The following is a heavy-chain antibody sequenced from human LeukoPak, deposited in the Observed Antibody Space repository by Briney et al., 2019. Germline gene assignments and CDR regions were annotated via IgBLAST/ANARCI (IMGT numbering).Heavy chain of an antibody. CDR3: ARALDSSGYYYYYYMDV. Sequence: GGSLRLSCAASGFTFSSYWMSWVRQAPGKGLEWVANIKQDGSEKYYVDSVKGRFTISRDNAKNSLYLQMNSLRAEDTAMYYCARALDSSGYYYYYYMDVWGKGTTVTVSS. CDR1: GFTFSSYW. J-gene: IGHJ6*03. V-gene: IGHV3-7*01. D-gene: IGHD3-22*01. CDR2: IKQDGSEK.